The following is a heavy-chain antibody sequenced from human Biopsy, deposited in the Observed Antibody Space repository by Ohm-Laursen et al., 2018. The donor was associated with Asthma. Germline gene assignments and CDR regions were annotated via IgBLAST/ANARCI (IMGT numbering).Heavy chain of an antibody. CDR2: ISSSSSYI. V-gene: IGHV3-21*01. J-gene: IGHJ5*02. D-gene: IGHD3-3*01. CDR1: GFTFSSYS. CDR3: ASPAAPFGGDWFDP. Sequence: SLRLSCAASGFTFSSYSMNWVRQAPGKGLEWVSSISSSSSYIYYADSVKGRFTISRDNAKNSLYLQMNSLRAEDTAVYYCASPAAPFGGDWFDPWGQGTLVTVSS.